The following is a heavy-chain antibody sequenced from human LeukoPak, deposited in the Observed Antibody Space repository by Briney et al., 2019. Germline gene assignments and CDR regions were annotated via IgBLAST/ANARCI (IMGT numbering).Heavy chain of an antibody. D-gene: IGHD5-18*01. V-gene: IGHV4-59*08. CDR3: ARHVPSYGYSDS. CDR2: IFYSGST. CDR1: GGSISSNY. J-gene: IGHJ4*02. Sequence: SETLSLTCTVSGGSISSNYWSWIRQPPGKGLEWIGYIFYSGSTIHNPSLKSRVTLSVDTSKNQFSLRLTSVTAADTAVYYCARHVPSYGYSDSRGQGTLVTVSS.